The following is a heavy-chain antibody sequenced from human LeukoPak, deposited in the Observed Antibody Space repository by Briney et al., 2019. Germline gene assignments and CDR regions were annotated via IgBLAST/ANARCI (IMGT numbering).Heavy chain of an antibody. D-gene: IGHD1-1*01. CDR2: IYTGGST. Sequence: SETLSLTCTVSGGSISRGNYHWSWIRQPAGKGLEWIGRIYTGGSTNYNPSFKSRVTISIDKSKNQFSLKLTSVTAADTAVYYCARVSWFPGTSYYYMDVWGKGTTVTVSS. J-gene: IGHJ6*03. V-gene: IGHV4-61*02. CDR1: GGSISRGNYH. CDR3: ARVSWFPGTSYYYMDV.